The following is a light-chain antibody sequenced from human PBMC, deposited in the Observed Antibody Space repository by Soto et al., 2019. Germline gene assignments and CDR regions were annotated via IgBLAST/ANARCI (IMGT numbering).Light chain of an antibody. V-gene: IGKV3-11*01. Sequence: EIVLTQSTATLSLSPGERATLSGRASQSFSSYLAWYQQKPGQAPRLLIYDASNRATGIPARFSGSGSGTDFSLTISSLEPEDFAVYYCQQWRTFGPGTKVDIK. CDR1: QSFSSY. CDR2: DAS. CDR3: QQWRT. J-gene: IGKJ3*01.